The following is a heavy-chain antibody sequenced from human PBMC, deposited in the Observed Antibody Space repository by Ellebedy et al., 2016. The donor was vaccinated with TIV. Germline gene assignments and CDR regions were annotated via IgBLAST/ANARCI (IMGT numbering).Heavy chain of an antibody. Sequence: GESLKISCAASRLTLSNYWMTWVRQAPGRGLEWVATLKQDGSGSGKFYVDSVRGRFTISRDDAENSLSLQMNSLRADDTAVYYCVRDPLDHWGQGTLVTVSS. CDR1: RLTLSNYW. CDR2: LKQDGSGSGK. CDR3: VRDPLDH. V-gene: IGHV3-7*01. J-gene: IGHJ4*02.